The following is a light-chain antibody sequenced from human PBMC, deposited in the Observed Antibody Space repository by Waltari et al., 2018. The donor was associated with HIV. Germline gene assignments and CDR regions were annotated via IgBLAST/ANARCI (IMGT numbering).Light chain of an antibody. Sequence: QSALTQPRSVSGSPGQSVTISCTGTSSDVGAYQYVSWYQHHPTKGPKLLLYEFNKRPSGVPDRFSGSKSGNTASLTISGLQAEDEADYYCCSYADTYFVLFGGRTKLTVL. CDR2: EFN. CDR3: CSYADTYFVL. V-gene: IGLV2-11*01. CDR1: SSDVGAYQY. J-gene: IGLJ2*01.